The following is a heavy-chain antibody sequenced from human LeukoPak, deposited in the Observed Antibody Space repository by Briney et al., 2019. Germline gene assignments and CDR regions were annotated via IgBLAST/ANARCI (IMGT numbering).Heavy chain of an antibody. J-gene: IGHJ4*02. CDR3: ARLGRYYDSSGYYPLWFDY. CDR2: IYYSGST. Sequence: PSETLSLTCTVSGGSISSYYWSWIRQPPGKGLEWIGYIYYSGSTNYNPSLKSRVTISVDTSKNQFSLKLSSVTAADTAVYYCARLGRYYDSSGYYPLWFDYWGQGTLVTVSS. V-gene: IGHV4-59*08. CDR1: GGSISSYY. D-gene: IGHD3-22*01.